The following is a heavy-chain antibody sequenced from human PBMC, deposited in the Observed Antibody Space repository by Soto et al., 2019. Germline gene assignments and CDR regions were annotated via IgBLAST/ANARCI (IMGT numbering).Heavy chain of an antibody. J-gene: IGHJ6*02. V-gene: IGHV4-4*02. CDR3: ARDSGRRFSRWYCAAHSCYYYYGMDV. CDR2: IYPSGST. D-gene: IGHD6-19*01. CDR1: GGSISSSNW. Sequence: QVQLQESGPGLVKPSGTLSLTCAVSGGSISSSNWWSWVRQPPGKGLEWIGEIYPSGSTNYTPSHKSRVTISVDKSDNPFSLKLSSVTAADTAVYYCARDSGRRFSRWYCAAHSCYYYYGMDVSFQGTTVTDSS.